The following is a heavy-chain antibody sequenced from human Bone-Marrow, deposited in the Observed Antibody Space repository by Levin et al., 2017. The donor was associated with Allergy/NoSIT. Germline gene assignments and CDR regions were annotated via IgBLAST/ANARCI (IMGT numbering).Heavy chain of an antibody. CDR1: GFTFSDYW. Sequence: PGGSLRLSCTGSGFTFSDYWIHWVRQDPVKGLVWISRINRAGDIIAYEDSVKGRFSVSRDNANKRVHLQMNSLSAEDTATYYCARGGQDYGSGSFQYFYLDVWGRGTTVLVSS. V-gene: IGHV3-74*01. CDR2: INRAGDII. D-gene: IGHD3-10*01. CDR3: ARGGQDYGSGSFQYFYLDV. J-gene: IGHJ6*04.